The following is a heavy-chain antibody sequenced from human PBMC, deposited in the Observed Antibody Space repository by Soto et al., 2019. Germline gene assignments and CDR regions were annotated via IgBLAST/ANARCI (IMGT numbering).Heavy chain of an antibody. CDR3: ARRSYYDSSGLNGY. D-gene: IGHD3-22*01. CDR1: GGSISSYY. J-gene: IGHJ4*02. Sequence: PSETLSLTCTVSGGSISSYYWSWIRQPPGKGLEWIGYIYYSGSTNYNPSLKSRVTISVDTSKNQFSLKLSSVTAADTAVYYCARRSYYDSSGLNGYWGQGTLVTVSS. V-gene: IGHV4-59*01. CDR2: IYYSGST.